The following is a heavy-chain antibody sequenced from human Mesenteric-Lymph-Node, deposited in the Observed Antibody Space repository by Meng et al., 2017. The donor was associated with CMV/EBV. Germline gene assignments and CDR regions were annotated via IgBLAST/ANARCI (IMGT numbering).Heavy chain of an antibody. J-gene: IGHJ4*02. CDR1: GFTFSSYW. Sequence: GESLKISCAASGFTFSSYWMSWVRQAPGKGLEWVANIKQDGSEKYYVDSVKGRFTISRDNSKNTLYLQMNSLRAEDTAVYYCARGRGGLAAAANYFDYWGQGTMVTVSS. CDR2: IKQDGSEK. CDR3: ARGRGGLAAAANYFDY. D-gene: IGHD6-25*01. V-gene: IGHV3-7*01.